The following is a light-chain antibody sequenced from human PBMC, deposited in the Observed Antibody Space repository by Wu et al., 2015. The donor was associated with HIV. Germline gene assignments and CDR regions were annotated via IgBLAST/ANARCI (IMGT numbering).Light chain of an antibody. CDR3: QQRSNWPLT. J-gene: IGKJ4*01. CDR1: QSVSSK. CDR2: GAS. Sequence: EIVMTQSPATLSVSPGERVTLSCRASQSVSSKLAWYQHKPGQAPRLLIYGASTRATGIPASFSGSGSGTEFTLTISRVQSEDFAVYYCQQRSNWPLTFGGGTKVEIK. V-gene: IGKV3-15*01.